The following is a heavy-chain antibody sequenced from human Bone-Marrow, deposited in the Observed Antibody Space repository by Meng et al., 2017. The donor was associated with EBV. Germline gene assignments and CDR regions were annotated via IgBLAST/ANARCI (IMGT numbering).Heavy chain of an antibody. CDR1: GGTFSIDA. V-gene: IGHV1-69*01. CDR3: ARARYRSGNWFDP. CDR2: FIPVSGAP. J-gene: IGHJ5*02. D-gene: IGHD5-18*01. Sequence: VEVVQSGAEVKKPGSSMRVSCKTSGGTFSIDAVSWVRKAPGQGLEWMGGFIPVSGAPHYARKFQDRVTITADESTSTHYMDLNNLKSEDTAMYYCARARYRSGNWFDPWGQGTLVTVSS.